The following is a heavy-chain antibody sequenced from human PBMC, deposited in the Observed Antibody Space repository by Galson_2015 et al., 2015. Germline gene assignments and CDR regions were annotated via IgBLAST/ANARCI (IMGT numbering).Heavy chain of an antibody. CDR3: AKDIVVVPAAITKRRGAFGI. V-gene: IGHV3-23*01. J-gene: IGHJ3*02. Sequence: SLRLSCAASGFTFSSYAMSWVRQAPGKGLEWVSAISGSGGSTYYADSVKGRFTISRDNSKNTLYLQMNSLRAEDTAVYYCAKDIVVVPAAITKRRGAFGIWGQGTMVTVSS. CDR2: ISGSGGST. D-gene: IGHD2-2*02. CDR1: GFTFSSYA.